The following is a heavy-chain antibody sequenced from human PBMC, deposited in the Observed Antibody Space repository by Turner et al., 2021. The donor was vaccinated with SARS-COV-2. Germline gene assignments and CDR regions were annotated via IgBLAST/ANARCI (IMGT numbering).Heavy chain of an antibody. J-gene: IGHJ3*02. V-gene: IGHV3-33*01. D-gene: IGHD1-26*01. CDR3: ARDMGPVGRDAFDI. CDR2: IWYDGIKK. CDR1: GFTFISYG. Sequence: QVQLLASGGGLVQPGRSLRSSFSASGFTFISYGMHWVRQGPGKGLEWVAVIWYDGIKKYYGDSVKGRFTISRDNSKNTLYLQMNSLRAEDTAVYYCARDMGPVGRDAFDIWGQGTMVTISS.